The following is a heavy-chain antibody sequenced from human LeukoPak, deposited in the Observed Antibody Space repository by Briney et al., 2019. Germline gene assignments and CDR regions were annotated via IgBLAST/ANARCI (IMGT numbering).Heavy chain of an antibody. J-gene: IGHJ6*03. D-gene: IGHD6-19*01. V-gene: IGHV3-23*01. CDR2: ISGSGGST. CDR3: AKDAVAGNNYYYYYMDV. Sequence: PGGSLRLSCAASGFTFSSYGMSWVRQAPGKGLEWVSAISGSGGSTYYADSVKGRFTISRDNSKNTLYLQMNSLRAEDTAVYYCAKDAVAGNNYYYYYMDVWGKGTTVTVSS. CDR1: GFTFSSYG.